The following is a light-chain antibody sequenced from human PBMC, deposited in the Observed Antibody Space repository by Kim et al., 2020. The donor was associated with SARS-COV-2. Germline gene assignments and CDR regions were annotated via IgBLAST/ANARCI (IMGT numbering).Light chain of an antibody. V-gene: IGLV1-36*01. CDR3: AVWDDTLNAYV. CDR2: YDD. J-gene: IGLJ1*01. Sequence: QSVLTQSPSVSAAPRQRVSISCSGSSSNIGTNAVSWYRQLPGKAPKLVIFYDDLLPSGVSDRFSGSKSGTSASLAISGLQSEDEADYYCAVWDDTLNAYVFGTGTKVTVL. CDR1: SSNIGTNA.